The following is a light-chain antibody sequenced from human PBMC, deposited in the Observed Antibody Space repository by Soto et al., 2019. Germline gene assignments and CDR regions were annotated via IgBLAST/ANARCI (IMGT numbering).Light chain of an antibody. V-gene: IGKV3-15*01. J-gene: IGKJ1*01. CDR2: GAS. CDR3: QQYNNWPPT. CDR1: QSVSSN. Sequence: EIVMTQSPATLSVSPGERATLSCRAIQSVSSNLALYQQKPGQAPRLLIYGASTRATGIPARFSGSGSGTEFTLTISSLQSEDFAVYYCQQYNNWPPTFGQGTKVDIK.